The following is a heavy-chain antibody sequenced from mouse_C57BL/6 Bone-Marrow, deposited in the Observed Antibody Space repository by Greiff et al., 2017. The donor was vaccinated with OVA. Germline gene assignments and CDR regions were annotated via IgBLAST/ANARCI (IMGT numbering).Heavy chain of an antibody. CDR3: ARVAGTLFAY. V-gene: IGHV1-64*01. Sequence: QVQLQQSGAELVKPGASVKLSCKASGYTFTSYWMHWVKQRPGQGLEWIGMIHPNSGSTNYNEKFKSKATLTVDKSSSTAYMQLSSLTSEDSAVYYCARVAGTLFAYWGQGTLVTVSA. CDR2: IHPNSGST. J-gene: IGHJ3*01. CDR1: GYTFTSYW. D-gene: IGHD4-1*01.